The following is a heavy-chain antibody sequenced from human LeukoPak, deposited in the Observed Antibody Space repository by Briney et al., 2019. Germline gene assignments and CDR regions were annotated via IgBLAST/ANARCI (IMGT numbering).Heavy chain of an antibody. CDR1: GGSFSGYY. D-gene: IGHD3-16*02. J-gene: IGHJ4*02. V-gene: IGHV4-34*01. CDR3: ARFTFGGVIES. Sequence: PSETLSLTCAVYGGSFSGYYWSWIRQPPGKGLEWIGEISHSGSTNYNPSLKSRVTISVDTSKNQFSLKLSSVTAADTAVYYCARFTFGGVIESWGQGTLVTVSS. CDR2: ISHSGST.